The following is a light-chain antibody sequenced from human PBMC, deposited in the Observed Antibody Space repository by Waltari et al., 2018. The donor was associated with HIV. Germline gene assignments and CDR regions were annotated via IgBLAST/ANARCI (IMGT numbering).Light chain of an antibody. V-gene: IGLV2-14*01. CDR3: SSYTSSSTVV. J-gene: IGLJ2*01. Sequence: QSALTQPASVSGSPGQSITISCTGTSSDVGGYNYVSWYQQHPGKAPKLMIYEVSNRPSGVSNLFSVSKSGNTASLTISGLQAEVEADYYCSSYTSSSTVVFGGGTKLTVL. CDR2: EVS. CDR1: SSDVGGYNY.